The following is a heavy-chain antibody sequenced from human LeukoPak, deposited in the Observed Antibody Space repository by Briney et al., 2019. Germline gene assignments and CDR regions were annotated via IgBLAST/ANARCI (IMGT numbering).Heavy chain of an antibody. Sequence: GGSLRLSCAASGFTFSSYEMNWVRQAPGKGLEWVSYISSSGTIIYYADSVKGRFTISRDNAKNSLYLQMNSLRAEDTAVYYCARAHGRGYAFDIWGQGTMVTVSS. CDR3: ARAHGRGYAFDI. J-gene: IGHJ3*02. CDR1: GFTFSSYE. CDR2: ISSSGTII. D-gene: IGHD3-22*01. V-gene: IGHV3-48*03.